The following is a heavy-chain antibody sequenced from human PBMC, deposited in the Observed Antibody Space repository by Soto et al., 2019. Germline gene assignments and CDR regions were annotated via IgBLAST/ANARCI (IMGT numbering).Heavy chain of an antibody. Sequence: QMQLVQSGPEVKKPGTSVKVSCKASGFTFTSSAVQWVRQARGQRLEWIGWIVVGSGNTNYAQKFHERVTITRYMSATTAYMELSSLRSEDTAVYYCAAECGGYYRLDYWGQGTLVTVSS. D-gene: IGHD3-22*01. CDR2: IVVGSGNT. V-gene: IGHV1-58*01. CDR3: AAECGGYYRLDY. CDR1: GFTFTSSA. J-gene: IGHJ4*02.